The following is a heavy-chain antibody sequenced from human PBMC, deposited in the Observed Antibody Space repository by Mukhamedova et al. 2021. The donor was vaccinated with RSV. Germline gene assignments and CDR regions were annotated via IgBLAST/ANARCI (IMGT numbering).Heavy chain of an antibody. J-gene: IGHJ4*02. V-gene: IGHV5-51*01. CDR2: IYPGDSDT. CDR3: ARAAAAGPVYFDY. D-gene: IGHD6-13*01. Sequence: GKGLEWMGIIYPGDSDTRYSPSFQVQVTISADKSISTAYLQWSSLKASDTAMYYCARAAAAGPVYFDYWGQGTLVTVSS.